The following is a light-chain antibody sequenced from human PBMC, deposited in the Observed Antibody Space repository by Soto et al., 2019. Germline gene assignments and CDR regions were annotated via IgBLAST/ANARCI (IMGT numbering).Light chain of an antibody. V-gene: IGLV2-14*01. Sequence: QSALTQPASVSGSPGQSITISCTGTSSDIGGYNFVSWYQQQPGKAPKLVIYDVRNRPSGVSYRFSGSKSGNTASLSISGLQAEDEADYYCVSYTTSNSLGYVFGSGTKVTVL. CDR1: SSDIGGYNF. J-gene: IGLJ1*01. CDR2: DVR. CDR3: VSYTTSNSLGYV.